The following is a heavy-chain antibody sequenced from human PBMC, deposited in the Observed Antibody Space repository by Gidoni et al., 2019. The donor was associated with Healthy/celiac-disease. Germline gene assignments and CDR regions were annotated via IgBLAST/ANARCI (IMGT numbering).Heavy chain of an antibody. CDR3: ARTYVWGSYRPDY. V-gene: IGHV4-61*01. CDR2: IYYSGST. CDR1: GGSVSSGSYY. J-gene: IGHJ4*02. Sequence: QVQLQESGPGLVKPSETLSLTCTVSGGSVSSGSYYWSWIRQPPGKGLEWMGYIYYSGSTNYTPSLKSRVTISVDTSKNQFSLKLSSVTAADTAVYYCARTYVWGSYRPDYWGQGTLVTVSS. D-gene: IGHD3-16*02.